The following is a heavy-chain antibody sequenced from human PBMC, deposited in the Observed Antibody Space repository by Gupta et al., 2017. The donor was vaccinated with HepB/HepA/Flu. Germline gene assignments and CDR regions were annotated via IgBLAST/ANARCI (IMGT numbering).Heavy chain of an antibody. J-gene: IGHJ5*02. D-gene: IGHD1-26*01. V-gene: IGHV3-73*02. CDR1: GFLFTDST. CDR3: TRLPIVVATSGEDWFDP. Sequence: EVQLVESGGGLVQPGGALKLSCAASGFLFTDSTMHWVRQASGKGLEWVGRIRSKANSYTTEYAASVKGRFTISRDDSKNTAYLQMHSLKTEDTSVYYCTRLPIVVATSGEDWFDPWGQGTLVTVSS. CDR2: IRSKANSYTT.